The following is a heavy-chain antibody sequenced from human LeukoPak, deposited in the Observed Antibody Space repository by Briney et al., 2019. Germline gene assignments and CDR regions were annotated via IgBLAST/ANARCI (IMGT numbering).Heavy chain of an antibody. CDR1: GFNFNIYT. V-gene: IGHV3-21*01. CDR2: ISSSSNDI. D-gene: IGHD3-22*01. CDR3: ARDPRRYYYQSTGYDY. Sequence: GGSLRLSCTASGFNFNIYTMNWVRQAPGKGLEWVSSISSSSNDIYYADSVKGRFTISRDNARNSLYLQMNSLRADDTAMYYCARDPRRYYYQSTGYDYWGQGTLVTVSS. J-gene: IGHJ4*02.